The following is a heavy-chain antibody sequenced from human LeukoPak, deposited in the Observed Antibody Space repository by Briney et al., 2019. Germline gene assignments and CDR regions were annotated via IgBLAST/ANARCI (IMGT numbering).Heavy chain of an antibody. Sequence: GGSLRLSCATSGFNFDRYTIHWVRQAPGKGLEWVSLAGWAGGTTYYSDSVRGRFTISRDSGKNSVYLQMNSLTTDDTAFYFCAKELDTTFFDYWGQGALVTVSS. J-gene: IGHJ4*02. D-gene: IGHD5-18*01. CDR3: AKELDTTFFDY. V-gene: IGHV3-43*01. CDR1: GFNFDRYT. CDR2: AGWAGGTT.